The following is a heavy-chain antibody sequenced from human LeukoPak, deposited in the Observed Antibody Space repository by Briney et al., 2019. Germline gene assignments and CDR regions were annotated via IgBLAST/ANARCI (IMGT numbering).Heavy chain of an antibody. J-gene: IGHJ5*02. CDR2: IYYSGST. V-gene: IGHV4-39*07. D-gene: IGHD4-17*01. CDR3: ARDPGLMVTTGGFDNWFDP. Sequence: SETLSLTCTVSGGSISSSSYYWGWIRQPPGKGLEWIGSIYYSGSTYYNPSLKSRVTISVDTSKNQFSLKLSSVTAADTAVYYCARDPGLMVTTGGFDNWFDPWGQGTLVTVSS. CDR1: GGSISSSSYY.